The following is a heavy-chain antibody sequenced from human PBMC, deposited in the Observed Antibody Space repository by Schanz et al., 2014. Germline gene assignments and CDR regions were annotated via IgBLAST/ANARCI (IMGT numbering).Heavy chain of an antibody. CDR3: ARVLRGVLPATLGDAFDI. D-gene: IGHD2-15*01. J-gene: IGHJ3*02. CDR2: MYINSGST. Sequence: EVQLVESGGGLIQPGGSLRLSCAVSGFTVNTNYMSWVRQAPGKGLEWISSMYINSGSTQYADSLKGRFTISRDNAKNSLYLQMNSLRAEDTAMYYCARVLRGVLPATLGDAFDIWGQGTMVTISS. CDR1: GFTVNTNY. V-gene: IGHV3-53*01.